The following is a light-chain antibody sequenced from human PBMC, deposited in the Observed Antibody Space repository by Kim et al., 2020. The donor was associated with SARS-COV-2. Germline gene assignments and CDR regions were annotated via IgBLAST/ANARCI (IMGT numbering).Light chain of an antibody. CDR3: AAWDDSLSGLV. CDR1: SSNIGSNY. Sequence: QSVLTQPPSASGTPGQRVTISCSGSSSNIGSNYVYWYKQLPGTAPKLLIYRNNHRPSGVPDRFSGSKSGTSASLAISGLRSEDEADYYCAAWDDSLSGLVFGGGTKLTVL. CDR2: RNN. J-gene: IGLJ2*01. V-gene: IGLV1-47*01.